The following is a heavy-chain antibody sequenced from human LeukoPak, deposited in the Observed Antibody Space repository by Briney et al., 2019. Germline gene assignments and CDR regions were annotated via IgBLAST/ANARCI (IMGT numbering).Heavy chain of an antibody. J-gene: IGHJ4*02. V-gene: IGHV3-30*03. Sequence: GRSLRLSCAASGFTFSSYGMHWVRQAPGKGLEWVAVISYDGSNKYYADSVKGRFTISRDNSKNTLYLQMNSLRAEDTAVYYCARASGYSGYDPFDYWGQGTLVTVSS. CDR3: ARASGYSGYDPFDY. CDR1: GFTFSSYG. CDR2: ISYDGSNK. D-gene: IGHD5-12*01.